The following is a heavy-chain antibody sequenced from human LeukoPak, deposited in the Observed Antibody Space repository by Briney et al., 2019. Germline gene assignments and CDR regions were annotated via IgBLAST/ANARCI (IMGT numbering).Heavy chain of an antibody. V-gene: IGHV3-21*01. Sequence: GGSLRLSCAASGFTFSSYSMNWVRQAPGKGLEWVSSISSSSSYIYYADSVKGRFTISRDNAKNSLYLQMNSLRAEDTAVYYCARDLGDGYNFFDYWGQGTLVTVSS. CDR1: GFTFSSYS. CDR3: ARDLGDGYNFFDY. J-gene: IGHJ4*02. D-gene: IGHD5-24*01. CDR2: ISSSSSYI.